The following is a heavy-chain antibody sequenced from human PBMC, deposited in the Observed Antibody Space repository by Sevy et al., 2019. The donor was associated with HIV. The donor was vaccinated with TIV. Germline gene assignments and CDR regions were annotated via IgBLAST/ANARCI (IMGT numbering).Heavy chain of an antibody. D-gene: IGHD2-21*01. CDR1: GGSISSGGYS. V-gene: IGHV4-30-2*01. Sequence: SETPSLTGAVSGGSISSGGYSWSWIRQPPGKGLEWIGYIYHSGSTYYNPSLKSRVTIPVDRSKNQFSLKLCSVTAAVTAVYYCARGRYARRGDYYYYHMDVWGKGTTVTVSS. J-gene: IGHJ6*03. CDR2: IYHSGST. CDR3: ARGRYARRGDYYYYHMDV.